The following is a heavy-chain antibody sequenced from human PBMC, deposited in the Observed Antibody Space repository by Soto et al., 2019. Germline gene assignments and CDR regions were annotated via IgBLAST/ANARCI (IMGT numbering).Heavy chain of an antibody. CDR1: GFTFSSYW. Sequence: GSLRLSCAASGFTFSSYWMHWVRQAPGKGLVWVSRINSDGSSTSYADSVKGRFTISRDNAKNTLYLQMNSLRAEDTAVYYCARDRGYCSSTSCSQFGYWGQGTLVTVSS. D-gene: IGHD2-2*01. V-gene: IGHV3-74*01. CDR2: INSDGSST. CDR3: ARDRGYCSSTSCSQFGY. J-gene: IGHJ4*02.